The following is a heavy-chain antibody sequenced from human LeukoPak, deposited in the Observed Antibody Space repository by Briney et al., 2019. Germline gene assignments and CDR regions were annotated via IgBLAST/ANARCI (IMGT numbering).Heavy chain of an antibody. CDR1: RFSFSSYS. J-gene: IGHJ4*02. D-gene: IGHD4-17*01. CDR3: ARGRDPYGDYAPDY. V-gene: IGHV3-21*01. CDR2: ISTSSNYI. Sequence: GGSLRLSCAASRFSFSSYSMNWVRQAPGQGLEWVSSISTSSNYIYYADSVKGRFTISRDNAKNSLYLQMNSLRAEDTAVYYCARGRDPYGDYAPDYWGQGTLVTVSS.